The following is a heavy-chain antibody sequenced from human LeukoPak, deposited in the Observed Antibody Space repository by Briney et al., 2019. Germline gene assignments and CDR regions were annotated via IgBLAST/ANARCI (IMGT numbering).Heavy chain of an antibody. V-gene: IGHV3-48*02. CDR3: ARDLGSGSNYRYYYGMDV. J-gene: IGHJ6*02. CDR1: GFTFRYYS. Sequence: PGGSLRLSCAASGFTFRYYSMNWVPQAPGKGLEWVSYISTTSSFIYYADSVKGRFTISRDNAKNSLYLQMNSLRDEDTAVYYCARDLGSGSNYRYYYGMDVSGQGTTVTVSS. D-gene: IGHD1-26*01. CDR2: ISTTSSFI.